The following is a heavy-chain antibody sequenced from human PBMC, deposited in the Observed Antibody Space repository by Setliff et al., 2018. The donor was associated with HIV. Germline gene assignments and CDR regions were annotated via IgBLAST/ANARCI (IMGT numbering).Heavy chain of an antibody. CDR1: GGSFSGYY. Sequence: SETLSLTCAVYGGSFSGYYWSWIRQPPRKGLEGIGSIYHNGITYYNPSLKSRVTISVDTSQNQFSLKLSSVTAADTAIYYCARRIYGNNPYFDYWSQGTLVTVSS. D-gene: IGHD4-17*01. CDR3: ARRIYGNNPYFDY. CDR2: IYHNGIT. J-gene: IGHJ4*02. V-gene: IGHV4-34*01.